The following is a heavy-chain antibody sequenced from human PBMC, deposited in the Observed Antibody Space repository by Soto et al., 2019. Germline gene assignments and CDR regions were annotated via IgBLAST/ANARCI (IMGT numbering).Heavy chain of an antibody. CDR1: GFTFSSYW. CDR3: AKDFRRDYDFWSGYYLSAFDI. Sequence: GSLRLSCAASGFTFSSYWMSWVRQAPGKGLEWVANIKQDGSNKYYADSVKGRFTISRDNSKNTLYLQMNSLRAEDTAVYYCAKDFRRDYDFWSGYYLSAFDIWGQGTMVTVSS. V-gene: IGHV3-7*01. D-gene: IGHD3-3*01. CDR2: IKQDGSNK. J-gene: IGHJ3*02.